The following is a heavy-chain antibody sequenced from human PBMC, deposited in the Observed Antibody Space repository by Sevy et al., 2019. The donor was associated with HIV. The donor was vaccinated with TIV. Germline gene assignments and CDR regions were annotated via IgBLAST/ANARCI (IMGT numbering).Heavy chain of an antibody. CDR3: GGRNDFDI. V-gene: IGHV4-59*08. CDR1: GGSINSDH. J-gene: IGHJ3*02. Sequence: SETLSLTCTVSGGSINSDHWNWIRQPPGKGLEWIGYVYYTGGTNYNPSLKNRVTISVDRTKNQFSLKLTSVTAADTAVYYWGGRNDFDIWGQGTMVTVSS. CDR2: VYYTGGT.